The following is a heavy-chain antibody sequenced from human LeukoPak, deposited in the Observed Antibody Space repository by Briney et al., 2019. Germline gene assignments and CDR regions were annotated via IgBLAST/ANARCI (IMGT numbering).Heavy chain of an antibody. CDR3: AKDKWELRGGDFDY. CDR2: ISGSGGST. CDR1: GFTFSSYA. D-gene: IGHD1-26*01. Sequence: GGSLRLSCAASGFTFSSYAMSWVRQAPGKGLEWVSGISGSGGSTYYADSVKGRFTISRDNSKNTLYLQMNSLRAEDTAVYYCAKDKWELRGGDFDYWGQGTLVTVSS. V-gene: IGHV3-23*01. J-gene: IGHJ4*02.